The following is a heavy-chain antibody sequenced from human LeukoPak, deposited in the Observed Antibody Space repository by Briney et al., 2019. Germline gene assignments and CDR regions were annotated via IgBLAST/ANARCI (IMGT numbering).Heavy chain of an antibody. V-gene: IGHV4-59*01. CDR1: GGSISSYY. D-gene: IGHD6-19*01. J-gene: IGHJ4*02. Sequence: PSETLSLTCTVSGGSISSYYWSWIRQPPGKGLEWIGYIYYSGSTNYNPSLKSRVTISVDTSKNQFSLKLSSVTAADTAVYCCARANDAVAGVDYWGQGTLVTVSS. CDR2: IYYSGST. CDR3: ARANDAVAGVDY.